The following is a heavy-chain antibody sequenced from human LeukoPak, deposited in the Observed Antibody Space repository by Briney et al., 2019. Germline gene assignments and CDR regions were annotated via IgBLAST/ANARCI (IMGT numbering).Heavy chain of an antibody. Sequence: SETLSLTCTVSGGSISSGSYYWTWIRQPPGKGLEWIGFVSYSGNTNYNPSLKSRVTISVDTSKNQFSLKLSSVTAADTAVYYCARQNGGDYWDFDYWGQGTLVTVSS. J-gene: IGHJ4*02. CDR1: GGSISSGSYY. D-gene: IGHD4-17*01. CDR2: VSYSGNT. V-gene: IGHV4-61*01. CDR3: ARQNGGDYWDFDY.